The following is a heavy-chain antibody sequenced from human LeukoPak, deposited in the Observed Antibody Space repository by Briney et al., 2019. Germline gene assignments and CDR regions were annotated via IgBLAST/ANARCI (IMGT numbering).Heavy chain of an antibody. J-gene: IGHJ4*02. V-gene: IGHV4-39*07. CDR3: ATSPSGTYYYFDY. CDR1: GGSIKTNAYY. D-gene: IGHD1-26*01. CDR2: IYYSGST. Sequence: SETLSLTCSVSGGSIKTNAYYWGWIRQTPGKGLEWIGSIYYSGSTYYNSSLKSRVIVSVDTSKNQFSLKLSSVTAADTAVYYCATSPSGTYYYFDYWGQGTLVTVSS.